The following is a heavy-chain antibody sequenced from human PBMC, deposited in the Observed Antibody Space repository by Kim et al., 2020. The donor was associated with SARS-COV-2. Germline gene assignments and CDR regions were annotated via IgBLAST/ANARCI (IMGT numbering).Heavy chain of an antibody. J-gene: IGHJ6*02. CDR3: ARLGSYSNYYYYYGMDV. D-gene: IGHD3-10*01. V-gene: IGHV3-48*02. CDR2: ISSSSSTI. Sequence: GGSLRLSCAASGFTFSSYSMNWVRQAPGKGLEWVSYISSSSSTIYYADSVKGRFTISRDNAKNSLYLQMNSLRDEDTAVYYCARLGSYSNYYYYYGMDVWGQGTTVTVSS. CDR1: GFTFSSYS.